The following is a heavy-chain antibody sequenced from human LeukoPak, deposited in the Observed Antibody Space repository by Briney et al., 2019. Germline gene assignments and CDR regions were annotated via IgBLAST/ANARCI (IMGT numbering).Heavy chain of an antibody. CDR1: GFTFSSYA. J-gene: IGHJ4*02. Sequence: GGSLRLSCAASGFTFSSYAMSWVRQAPGKGLEWVSSISSSSSYIYYADSVKGRFTISRDNAKNSLYLQMNSLRAEDTAVYYCARVRAAPYYFDYWGQGTLVTVSS. V-gene: IGHV3-21*01. CDR3: ARVRAAPYYFDY. CDR2: ISSSSSYI. D-gene: IGHD6-13*01.